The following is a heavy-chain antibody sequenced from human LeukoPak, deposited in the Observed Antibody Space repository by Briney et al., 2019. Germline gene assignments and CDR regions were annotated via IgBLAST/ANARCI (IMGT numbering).Heavy chain of an antibody. CDR2: IYPDESNI. Sequence: GESLKISCMGSGYSFSNYWIGWVRQLPGKGLEWMGIIYPDESNIRYSPSFQGQVTISVDKSISTAYLQWSSLKASDTAIYYCARHEGGGWYIDYWGQGTLVTVSS. D-gene: IGHD6-19*01. J-gene: IGHJ4*02. CDR3: ARHEGGGWYIDY. V-gene: IGHV5-51*01. CDR1: GYSFSNYW.